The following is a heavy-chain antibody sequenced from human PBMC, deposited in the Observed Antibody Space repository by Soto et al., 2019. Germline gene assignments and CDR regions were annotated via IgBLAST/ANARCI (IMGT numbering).Heavy chain of an antibody. D-gene: IGHD3-10*01. J-gene: IGHJ6*03. CDR2: ISGSGGST. CDR3: AASRGPNPYYYYYMDV. Sequence: GGSLRLSCAASGFTFSSYAMSWVRQAPGKGLEWVSAISGSGGSTHYADSVKGRFTISRDNSKNTLYLQMNSLRAEDTAVYYCAASRGPNPYYYYYMDVWGKGTTVTVSS. V-gene: IGHV3-23*01. CDR1: GFTFSSYA.